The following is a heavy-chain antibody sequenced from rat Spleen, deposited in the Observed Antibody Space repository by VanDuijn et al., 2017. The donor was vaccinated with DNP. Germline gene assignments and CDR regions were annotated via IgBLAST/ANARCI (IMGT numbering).Heavy chain of an antibody. V-gene: IGHV5S13*01. D-gene: IGHD1-11*01. CDR3: ARHNSYYYAMDA. J-gene: IGHJ4*01. CDR1: GFTFSNYG. Sequence: EVQLVESGGGLVQPGRSLKLSCAASGFTFSNYGMAWVRQAPTKGLEWVASITNSGGSTYYRDSVKGRFTVSRDNAKSTLYLQMESLRSEDTGTYYCARHNSYYYAMDAWGQGTSVTVSS. CDR2: ITNSGGST.